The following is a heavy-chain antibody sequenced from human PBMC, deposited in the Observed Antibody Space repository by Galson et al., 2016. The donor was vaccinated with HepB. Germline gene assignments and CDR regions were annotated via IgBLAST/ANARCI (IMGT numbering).Heavy chain of an antibody. V-gene: IGHV5-51*01. J-gene: IGHJ4*02. D-gene: IGHD6-19*01. CDR1: AYSFTSYW. CDR3: ARRGIAVAGRGGIDY. Sequence: QSGAEVKKPGESLRISCKGSAYSFTSYWIGWVRQMPGKGLEWMAMIYPGDSDTRYSTSFQGQVTISADKSISTAYLRWSSLKASDTAMYYCARRGIAVAGRGGIDYWGQGTLVTVSS. CDR2: IYPGDSDT.